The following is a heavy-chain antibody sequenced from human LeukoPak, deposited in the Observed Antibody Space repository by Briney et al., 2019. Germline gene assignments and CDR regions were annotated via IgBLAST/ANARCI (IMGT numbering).Heavy chain of an antibody. D-gene: IGHD3-3*01. CDR1: GGSFSGYY. Sequence: SETLSLTCAVYGGSFSGYYWSWIRQPPGKGLEWIGEINHSGSTNYNPSLKSRVTISVDTSKNQFSLKLSSVTAADTAVYYCARGDTYYDSWSGYYNNWGQGTLVTVSS. CDR2: INHSGST. V-gene: IGHV4-34*01. J-gene: IGHJ4*02. CDR3: ARGDTYYDSWSGYYNN.